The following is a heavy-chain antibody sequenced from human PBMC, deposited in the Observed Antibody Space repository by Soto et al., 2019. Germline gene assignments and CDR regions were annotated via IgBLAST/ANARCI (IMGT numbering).Heavy chain of an antibody. CDR3: ATVSGYDYYYFYYFDV. J-gene: IGHJ6*03. V-gene: IGHV4-4*02. Sequence: LTCAVSGGSITSSNWWSWVRQPPGKGLEWIGEVFHTGSTAYNPSLRSRVTISVDKSKNQFSLMLSSVTAADTAIYYCATVSGYDYYYFYYFDVWGKGTTVTVSS. CDR2: VFHTGST. CDR1: GGSITSSNW. D-gene: IGHD5-12*01.